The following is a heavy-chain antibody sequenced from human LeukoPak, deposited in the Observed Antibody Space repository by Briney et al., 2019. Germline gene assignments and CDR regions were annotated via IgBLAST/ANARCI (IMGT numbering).Heavy chain of an antibody. V-gene: IGHV1-2*02. CDR3: ARGYRQGTYFDY. J-gene: IGHJ4*02. D-gene: IGHD1-1*01. Sequence: ASVKVSCKASGYTFTGYYMHWVRQAPGQGLEWMGWINPNSGGTNYARKFQGRVTMTRDTSISTAYMELSRLRSDDTAVYYCARGYRQGTYFDYWGQGTLVTVSS. CDR2: INPNSGGT. CDR1: GYTFTGYY.